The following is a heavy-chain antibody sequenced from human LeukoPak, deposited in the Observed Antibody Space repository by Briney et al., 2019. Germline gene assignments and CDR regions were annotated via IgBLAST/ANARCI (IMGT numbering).Heavy chain of an antibody. Sequence: SETLSLTCAVDGGSFSGSYWSWIRQTAGKGLEWIGEINQSGNTNYNPSLTDYNPSLKSRVSISVDTSKKQLSLKLSSVTAADTGVYYRARVRHDPLEYGYYMDVWGKGTTVTVSS. D-gene: IGHD3-3*01. J-gene: IGHJ6*03. CDR1: GGSFSGSY. CDR3: ARVRHDPLEYGYYMDV. CDR2: INQSGNT. V-gene: IGHV4-34*01.